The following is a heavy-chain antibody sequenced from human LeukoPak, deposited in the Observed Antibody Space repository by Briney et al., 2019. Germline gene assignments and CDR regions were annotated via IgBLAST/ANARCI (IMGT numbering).Heavy chain of an antibody. D-gene: IGHD3-10*01. V-gene: IGHV4-39*01. J-gene: IGHJ6*03. Sequence: TSETLSLTCTVSGRSISSSSYYWGWIRQPPGKGLEWIWRIYYSGSTYYNPSLKGRITISVDTSKNQFSLKLSSVTAADTAVYYCARQEYYYGSGSYLLYYYYMDVWGKGTTVTVSS. CDR3: ARQEYYYGSGSYLLYYYYMDV. CDR1: GRSISSSSYY. CDR2: IYYSGST.